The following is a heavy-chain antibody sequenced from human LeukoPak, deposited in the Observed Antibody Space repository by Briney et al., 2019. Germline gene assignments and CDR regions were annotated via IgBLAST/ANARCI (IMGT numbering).Heavy chain of an antibody. D-gene: IGHD3-3*01. CDR2: IYPGDSDT. J-gene: IGHJ3*02. CDR3: ARPHYDFWSGYYDAFDI. V-gene: IGHV5-51*01. Sequence: GESLKISCKGSGYSFTSYWIGWVRQMPGKGLEWMGIIYPGDSDTRYSPSFQGQVTISADKSISTAYLQWSSLKASDTAMYYCARPHYDFWSGYYDAFDIWGQGTMVTVFS. CDR1: GYSFTSYW.